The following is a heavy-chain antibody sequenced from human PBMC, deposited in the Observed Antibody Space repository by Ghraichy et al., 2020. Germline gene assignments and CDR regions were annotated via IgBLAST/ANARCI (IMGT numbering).Heavy chain of an antibody. D-gene: IGHD5-24*01. V-gene: IGHV4-39*01. CDR2: VFYSGTT. Sequence: SQTLSLTCTVSGSSISSTSYYWGWIRQPPGKGLELIGSVFYSGTTYYHPSLKSRLTMSVDSSKNQFSLKLSSVTAADTAVYYCVTQRWLQFFEFWGQGTLVTVSS. CDR3: VTQRWLQFFEF. CDR1: GSSISSTSYY. J-gene: IGHJ4*02.